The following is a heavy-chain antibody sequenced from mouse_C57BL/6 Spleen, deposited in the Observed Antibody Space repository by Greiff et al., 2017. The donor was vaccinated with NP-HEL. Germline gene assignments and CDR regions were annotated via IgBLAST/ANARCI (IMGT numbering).Heavy chain of an antibody. CDR3: ARRGYGSSSYWYFDV. CDR2: INPNNGGT. D-gene: IGHD1-1*01. V-gene: IGHV1-18*01. Sequence: VQLQQSGPELVKPGASVKIPCKASGYTFTDYNMDWVKQSHGKSLEWIGDINPNNGGTIYNQKFKGKATLTVDKSSSTAYMELRSLTSEDTAVYYCARRGYGSSSYWYFDVWGTGTTVTVSS. CDR1: GYTFTDYN. J-gene: IGHJ1*03.